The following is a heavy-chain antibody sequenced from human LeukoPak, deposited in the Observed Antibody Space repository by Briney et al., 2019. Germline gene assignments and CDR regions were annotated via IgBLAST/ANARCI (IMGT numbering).Heavy chain of an antibody. CDR3: AGQLWSGYYFDY. Sequence: GASVKVSCKGSGYTLTELSMHWVRQAPGKGLEWMGGFDPEDGETIYAQKFQGRVTMTEDTSTDTAYMELSSLRSEDTAVYYCAGQLWSGYYFDYWGQGTLVTVSS. V-gene: IGHV1-24*01. CDR1: GYTLTELS. CDR2: FDPEDGET. D-gene: IGHD5-18*01. J-gene: IGHJ4*02.